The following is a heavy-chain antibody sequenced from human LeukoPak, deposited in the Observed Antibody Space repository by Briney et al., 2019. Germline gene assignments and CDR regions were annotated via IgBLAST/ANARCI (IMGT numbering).Heavy chain of an antibody. CDR3: ARGRGNDY. Sequence: SGTLSLTCAVSGGSISSYYWSWIRQPPGKGLEWIGYIYYSGSTNYNPSLKSRVTISVDTSKNQFSLKLSAVTAADTAVYYCARGRGNDYWGQGTLVTVSS. V-gene: IGHV4-59*01. CDR2: IYYSGST. CDR1: GGSISSYY. D-gene: IGHD3-10*01. J-gene: IGHJ4*02.